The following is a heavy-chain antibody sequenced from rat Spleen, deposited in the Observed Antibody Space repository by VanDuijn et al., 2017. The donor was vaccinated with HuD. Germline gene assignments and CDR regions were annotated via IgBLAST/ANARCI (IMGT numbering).Heavy chain of an antibody. Sequence: EVKLVESGGGLVQPGRSLKLSCAASGFNFNDYWMGWVRQAPGKGLEWIGEINKDSRTIKYNPYLKDKFIISRDNAQNTLYLQMNKLGSEDTATYYCARHGIYNNYGWFAYWGQGTLVTVSS. CDR1: GFNFNDYW. J-gene: IGHJ3*01. CDR3: ARHGIYNNYGWFAY. D-gene: IGHD1-10*01. V-gene: IGHV4-2*01. CDR2: INKDSRTI.